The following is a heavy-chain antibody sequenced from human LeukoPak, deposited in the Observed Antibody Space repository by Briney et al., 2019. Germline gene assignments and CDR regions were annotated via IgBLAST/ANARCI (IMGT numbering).Heavy chain of an antibody. V-gene: IGHV4-59*01. Sequence: SETLSLTCTVSGGSISSYYWSWIRQPPGKGLEWIGYIYYSGSTNYNPSLKSRVTISVDTSKNQFSLKVSSVTAADTAVYYCARTFYYHDSSGYYYGYYLDYWGQGTLVTVSS. CDR3: ARTFYYHDSSGYYYGYYLDY. J-gene: IGHJ4*02. CDR1: GGSISSYY. D-gene: IGHD3-22*01. CDR2: IYYSGST.